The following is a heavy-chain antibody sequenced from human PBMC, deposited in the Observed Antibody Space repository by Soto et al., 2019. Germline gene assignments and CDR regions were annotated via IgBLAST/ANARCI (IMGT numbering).Heavy chain of an antibody. CDR2: IIPIFGTA. CDR3: ARSQGGSSSLDIYYYYYYGMDV. D-gene: IGHD2-15*01. Sequence: QVQLVQSGAEVKKPGSSVKVSCKAPGGTFSSYAISWVRQAPGQGLEWMGGIIPIFGTAKYAQKFQGRVTITADESTSTGYMELMSPRSEDTAVYYCARSQGGSSSLDIYYYYYYGMDVWGQGTTVTVSS. CDR1: GGTFSSYA. V-gene: IGHV1-69*01. J-gene: IGHJ6*02.